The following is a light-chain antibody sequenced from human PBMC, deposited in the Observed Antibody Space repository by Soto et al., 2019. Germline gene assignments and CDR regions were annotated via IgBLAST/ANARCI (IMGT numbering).Light chain of an antibody. CDR2: QAS. J-gene: IGKJ2*01. Sequence: DIQMTQSPSTLSVSVGDRVTITCRASQSISVWLAWYQQKPGKAPKLLISQASILETGVPSRFSGSGSGTEFTLTISSLQPDDFATYYCQQYHSYSYTFGQGTKLEIK. CDR1: QSISVW. CDR3: QQYHSYSYT. V-gene: IGKV1-5*03.